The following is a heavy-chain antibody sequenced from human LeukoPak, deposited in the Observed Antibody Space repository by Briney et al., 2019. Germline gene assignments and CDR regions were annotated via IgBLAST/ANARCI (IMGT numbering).Heavy chain of an antibody. CDR3: AKVWLVRVVPAAYFDY. J-gene: IGHJ4*02. CDR2: ISSSGSTI. D-gene: IGHD2-2*01. V-gene: IGHV3-11*01. CDR1: GFTFSDYY. Sequence: PGGSLRLSCAASGFTFSDYYMSWIRQAPGKGLEWVSYISSSGSTIYYADSVKGRFTISRDNAKNSLYLQMNSLRAEDTAVYYCAKVWLVRVVPAAYFDYRGQGTLVTVSS.